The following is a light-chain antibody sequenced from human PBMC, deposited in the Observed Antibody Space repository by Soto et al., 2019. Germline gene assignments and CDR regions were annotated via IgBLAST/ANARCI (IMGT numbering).Light chain of an antibody. CDR3: QQYHRSPWT. CDR2: GAS. Sequence: EIVLTQSPGTLSLSPGERATLSCRASQSVSSSFLAWYQQKPGQAPRLLIYGASIRATGIPDRFSGSVSGTDFTDFTLNISGLEPEDFALYFCQQYHRSPWTFGLGTKVEF. J-gene: IGKJ1*01. V-gene: IGKV3-20*01. CDR1: QSVSSSF.